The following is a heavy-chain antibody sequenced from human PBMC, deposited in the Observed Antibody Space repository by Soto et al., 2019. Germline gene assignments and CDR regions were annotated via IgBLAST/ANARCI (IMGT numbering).Heavy chain of an antibody. D-gene: IGHD3-22*01. V-gene: IGHV1-69*13. CDR1: GGTFSSYA. J-gene: IGHJ6*02. CDR2: IIPIFGTA. CDR3: ALWAMGYDSSGYYYYGMDV. Sequence: ASVKVSCKASGGTFSSYAISWVRQAPGQGLEWMGGIIPIFGTANYAQKFQGRVTITADESTSTAYMELSSLRSEDTAVYYCALWAMGYDSSGYYYYGMDVWGQGTTVTVSS.